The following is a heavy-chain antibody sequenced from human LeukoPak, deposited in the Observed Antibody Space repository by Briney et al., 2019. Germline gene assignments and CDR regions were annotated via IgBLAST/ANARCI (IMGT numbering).Heavy chain of an antibody. Sequence: GGSLRLSCAASGFTVSSNHMTWVRQAPGKGLECVSVIYGGGNTHYADSVKGRFTISRDSSKNTLYLQMSSLRAEDTAVYYCVKITSVTGGDCWGQGTRLTVSS. D-gene: IGHD1-1*01. CDR2: IYGGGNT. J-gene: IGHJ4*02. CDR3: VKITSVTGGDC. CDR1: GFTVSSNH. V-gene: IGHV3-66*01.